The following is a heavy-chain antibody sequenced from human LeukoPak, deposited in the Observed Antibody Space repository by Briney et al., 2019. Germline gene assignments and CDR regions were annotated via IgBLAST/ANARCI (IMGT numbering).Heavy chain of an antibody. CDR3: ARSSGIGTTDY. V-gene: IGHV3-7*03. CDR2: INYDGGQT. CDR1: EFAFSTYW. J-gene: IGHJ4*02. D-gene: IGHD1-1*01. Sequence: QPGGSLRLSCAASEFAFSTYWMSWVRQAPGKGLEWVANINYDGGQTYYVDSARGRFTISRDNAKNSLYLQMNSLRVEDTAVYYCARSSGIGTTDYWGQGTLVIVSS.